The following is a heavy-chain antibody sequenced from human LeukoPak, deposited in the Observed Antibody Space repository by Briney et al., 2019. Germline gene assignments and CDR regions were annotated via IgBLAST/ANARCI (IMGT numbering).Heavy chain of an antibody. CDR1: GFTFSSYE. J-gene: IGHJ4*02. Sequence: GGSLRLSCAASGFTFSSYEMNWVRQAPGKGLEWISYISRSGNIIHYADSVKGRFTISRDNAKNSLYLQMNSLRAEDTAVYYCARGLWERANIAVSGTGCDYWGQGTLVTVSS. CDR3: ARGLWERANIAVSGTGCDY. CDR2: ISRSGNII. D-gene: IGHD6-19*01. V-gene: IGHV3-48*03.